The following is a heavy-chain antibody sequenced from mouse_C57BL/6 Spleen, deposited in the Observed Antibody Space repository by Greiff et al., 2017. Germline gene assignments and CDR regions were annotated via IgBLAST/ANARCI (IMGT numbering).Heavy chain of an antibody. V-gene: IGHV5-6*02. CDR1: GFTFSSYG. D-gene: IGHD1-1*01. J-gene: IGHJ3*01. Sequence: DVKLVESGGDLVKPGGSLKLSCAASGFTFSSYGMSWVRQTPDKRLEWVATISSGGSYPYYPDSVKGRFTISRDNAKNTLYLQMSSLKSEDTAMYYCARQSYYGSVAYWGQGTLVTVSA. CDR2: ISSGGSYP. CDR3: ARQSYYGSVAY.